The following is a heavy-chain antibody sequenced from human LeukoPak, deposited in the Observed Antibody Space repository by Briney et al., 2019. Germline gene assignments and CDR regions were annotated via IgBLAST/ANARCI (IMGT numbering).Heavy chain of an antibody. CDR3: ARENSWAYYYYYYMDV. D-gene: IGHD2-21*01. Sequence: GGSLRLSCAASGFTFSDYYMSWIRQAPGKGLEWVSYISSSGSTIYYADSVKGRFTISRDNAKNSLYLQMNSLRAEDTAVYYCARENSWAYYYYYYMDVWGKGTTVTVSS. V-gene: IGHV3-11*01. CDR1: GFTFSDYY. J-gene: IGHJ6*03. CDR2: ISSSGSTI.